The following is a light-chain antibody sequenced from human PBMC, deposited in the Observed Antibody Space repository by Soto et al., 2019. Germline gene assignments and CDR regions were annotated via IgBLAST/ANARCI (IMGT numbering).Light chain of an antibody. CDR1: QDISDY. Sequence: MYQSPSSLSASNRDRVTITCQASQDISDYLNWYQQKPGRAPKLLIYDASNLQTGVPSRFSGSGSGTDFSLTISSLQPEDIATYYCQQSYSTPYTFGQGSNVDI. V-gene: IGKV1-33*01. J-gene: IGKJ2*01. CDR2: DAS. CDR3: QQSYSTPYT.